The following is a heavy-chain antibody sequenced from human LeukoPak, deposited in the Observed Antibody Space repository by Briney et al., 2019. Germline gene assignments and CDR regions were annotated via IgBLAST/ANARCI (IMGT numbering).Heavy chain of an antibody. CDR1: GYRFNVYD. Sequence: ASVKVSCKTSGYRFNVYDVLWVRQAPGHGLDYVGWISTYTGRANYAQKFQGRVSVITDTSTSTAYLELTNLTSSDTGLYYCARADGTNSGTNAFDVWGLGTMVTVAS. CDR3: ARADGTNSGTNAFDV. D-gene: IGHD4-23*01. J-gene: IGHJ3*01. CDR2: ISTYTGRA. V-gene: IGHV1-18*01.